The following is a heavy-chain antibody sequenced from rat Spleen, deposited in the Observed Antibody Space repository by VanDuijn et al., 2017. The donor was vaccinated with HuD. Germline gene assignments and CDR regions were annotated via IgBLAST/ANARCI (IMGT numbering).Heavy chain of an antibody. CDR3: ARGGSS. Sequence: EVQLVESGGGLVQPGRSLKLSCAASGFTFSNFGLHWIRQAPTMGLEWVASISYEGVSTFYGDSVKGRFTISRDNAKSTLYLQMDSLRSEDTATYYCARGGSSWGQGVMVTVSS. CDR2: ISYEGVST. D-gene: IGHD5-1*01. CDR1: GFTFSNFG. V-gene: IGHV5-29*01. J-gene: IGHJ2*01.